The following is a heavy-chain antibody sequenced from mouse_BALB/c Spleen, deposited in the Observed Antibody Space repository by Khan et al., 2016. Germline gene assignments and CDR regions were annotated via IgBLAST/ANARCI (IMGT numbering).Heavy chain of an antibody. D-gene: IGHD2-10*02. Sequence: EVQLQESGPSLVKPSQTLSLTCSVTGDSITSDYWNWIRKFPGNKLDYMGYISYSGSTYYNPSLKSRISITRDTSKNQYYLQLNSVTTEDTATYXCARYRYGTGYFDCWGQGTTLIVSS. CDR1: GDSITSDY. CDR3: ARYRYGTGYFDC. V-gene: IGHV3-8*02. J-gene: IGHJ2*01. CDR2: ISYSGST.